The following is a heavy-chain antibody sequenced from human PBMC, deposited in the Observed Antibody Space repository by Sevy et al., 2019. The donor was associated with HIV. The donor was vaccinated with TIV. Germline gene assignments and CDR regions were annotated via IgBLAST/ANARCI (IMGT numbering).Heavy chain of an antibody. CDR3: ARQRSQAVAGTIYYYHLDV. J-gene: IGHJ6*03. V-gene: IGHV3-73*01. CDR2: TRSEGNNYAT. D-gene: IGHD6-19*01. CDR1: GFTFSGSA. Sequence: GGSLRLSCAASGFTFSGSAIHWVRQASGKGLEWVGHTRSEGNNYATAYTASLKGRFTISRDDSKTSAYLQMSSLTTEDTAVYYCARQRSQAVAGTIYYYHLDVWGKGTTVTVSS.